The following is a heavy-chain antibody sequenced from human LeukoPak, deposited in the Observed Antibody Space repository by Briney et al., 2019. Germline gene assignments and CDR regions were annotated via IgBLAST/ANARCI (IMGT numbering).Heavy chain of an antibody. CDR2: IYSGGST. V-gene: IGHV3-53*05. D-gene: IGHD3-3*01. J-gene: IGHJ4*02. CDR1: GFTVSSNY. Sequence: GGSLRLSCAASGFTVSSNYMSWVRQAPGKGLEWVSVIYSGGSTYYADSVKGRFTISRDNSKNTLYLQMNSLRAEDMAVYYCAREEWYYFDYWGQGTLVTVSS. CDR3: AREEWYYFDY.